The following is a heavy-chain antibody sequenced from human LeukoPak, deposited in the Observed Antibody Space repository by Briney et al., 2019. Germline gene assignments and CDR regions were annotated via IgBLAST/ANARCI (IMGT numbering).Heavy chain of an antibody. CDR1: GFTFNRYA. CDR2: IYSGGST. J-gene: IGHJ4*02. Sequence: QPGGSLRLSCAASGFTFNRYAMSWVRQAPGKGLEWVSVIYSGGSTYYADSVKGRFTISRDNSKNTLYLQMNSLRAEDTAVYYCARSYDSSGNYGDYWGQGTLVTVSS. D-gene: IGHD3-22*01. CDR3: ARSYDSSGNYGDY. V-gene: IGHV3-66*02.